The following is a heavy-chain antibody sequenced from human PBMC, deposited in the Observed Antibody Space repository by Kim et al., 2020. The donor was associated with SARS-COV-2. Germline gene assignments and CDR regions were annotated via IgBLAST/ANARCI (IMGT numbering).Heavy chain of an antibody. CDR1: GFTFDDYA. Sequence: GGSLRLSCAASGFTFDDYAMHWVRQAPGKGLEWVSGISWNSGSIGYADSVKGRFTISRDNAKNSLYLQMNSLRAEDTALYYCAKDSNSGYDWGDFDYWG. CDR2: ISWNSGSI. J-gene: IGHJ4*01. V-gene: IGHV3-9*01. D-gene: IGHD5-12*01. CDR3: AKDSNSGYDWGDFDY.